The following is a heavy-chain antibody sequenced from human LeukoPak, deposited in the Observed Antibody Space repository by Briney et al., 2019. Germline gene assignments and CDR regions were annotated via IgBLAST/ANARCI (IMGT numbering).Heavy chain of an antibody. V-gene: IGHV3-23*01. CDR1: GFTFSSYV. Sequence: PGGSLRLSCAASGFTFSSYVMSWVRQAPGKGLEWVSAFSGSGGSTYYADSVKGRFTISRDNSKNTLYLQMNTLRAEDTAVYYCAKAVSAAMVPYYFDYWGQGTLVTVSS. CDR3: AKAVSAAMVPYYFDY. CDR2: FSGSGGST. J-gene: IGHJ4*02. D-gene: IGHD5-18*01.